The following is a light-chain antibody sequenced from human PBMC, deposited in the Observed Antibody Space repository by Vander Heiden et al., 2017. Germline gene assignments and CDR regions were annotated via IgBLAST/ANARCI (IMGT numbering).Light chain of an antibody. CDR3: QQYYSYPHT. CDR2: AGS. CDR1: QGISSY. Sequence: AIRMTQSPSSFSASPGDRVTITCRPSQGISSYLAWYQQKPGKAPKLLIYAGSTLQSGVPSRFSGSGSGTDFTLTISCLQSEDFATYYCQQYYSYPHTFGQGTKLEIK. V-gene: IGKV1-8*01. J-gene: IGKJ2*01.